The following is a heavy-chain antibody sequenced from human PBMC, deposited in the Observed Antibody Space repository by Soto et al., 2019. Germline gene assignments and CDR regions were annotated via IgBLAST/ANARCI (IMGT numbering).Heavy chain of an antibody. V-gene: IGHV3-74*01. Sequence: EVQLVESGGGLVQPGESLRLSCAASGFTFSSYWMHWVRQAPGKGLVWVAHIDTDGSSTSYADSVKGRFTISRDNAKNTLYLQMNSVRAEDMAVYYRVRDDLGVGMDYWGLGTLVTVSS. CDR3: VRDDLGVGMDY. D-gene: IGHD1-26*01. J-gene: IGHJ4*02. CDR2: IDTDGSST. CDR1: GFTFSSYW.